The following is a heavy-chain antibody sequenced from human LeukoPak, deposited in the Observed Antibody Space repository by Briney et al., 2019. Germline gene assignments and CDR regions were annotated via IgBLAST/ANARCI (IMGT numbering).Heavy chain of an antibody. V-gene: IGHV4-39*01. CDR1: GGSISDSSYY. J-gene: IGHJ4*02. D-gene: IGHD3-10*01. CDR3: ARARLTMVRGVTLDY. CDR2: LYYTGKA. Sequence: SETLSLTCTVSGGSISDSSYYWAWIRQPPGKGLEWIVNLYYTGKAYYSPSLRSRVTISVDTSKNQFSLKLSSVTAADTAVYYCARARLTMVRGVTLDYWGQGTLSPSPQ.